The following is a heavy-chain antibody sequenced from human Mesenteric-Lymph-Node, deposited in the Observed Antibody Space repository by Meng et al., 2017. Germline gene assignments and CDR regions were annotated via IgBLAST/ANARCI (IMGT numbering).Heavy chain of an antibody. CDR3: ARDHSSSWYLDYYYYGMDV. Sequence: GGSLRLSCAASGLTLTNAWMFWVRQAPGKGLEWVSYISSSGSTIYYADSVKGRFTISRDNAKNSLYLQMNSLRAEDTAVYYCARDHSSSWYLDYYYYGMDVWGQGTTVTVSS. D-gene: IGHD6-13*01. CDR2: ISSSGSTI. CDR1: GLTLTNAW. V-gene: IGHV3-48*04. J-gene: IGHJ6*02.